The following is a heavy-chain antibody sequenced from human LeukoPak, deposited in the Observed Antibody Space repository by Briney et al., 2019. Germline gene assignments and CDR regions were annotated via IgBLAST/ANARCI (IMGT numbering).Heavy chain of an antibody. CDR3: ARSNIAARRFGLGFYMDV. CDR1: GGTSSRYA. J-gene: IGHJ6*03. D-gene: IGHD6-6*01. V-gene: IGHV1-69*05. Sequence: ASLKVSCKASGGTSSRYALCWVRPAPGQGLGWMGGIIPIFGTATYAQTFQGRVTITTDESTSTAYMELSSLRSEDTAVYYCARSNIAARRFGLGFYMDVWGKGTTVTVSS. CDR2: IIPIFGTA.